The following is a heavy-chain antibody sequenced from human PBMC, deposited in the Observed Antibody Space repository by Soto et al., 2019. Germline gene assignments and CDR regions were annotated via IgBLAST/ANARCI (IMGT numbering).Heavy chain of an antibody. D-gene: IGHD3-3*01. V-gene: IGHV3-74*01. Sequence: EVQLVESGGGLVQPGGSLRLSCAASGFTFTNYWMHWVRQAPGKGLVWVSRIESDGSSTSYADSVKGRFTISRDNAKNTVYLQMNSLRAEDTAVYYCARDKSGPADYWGQGPLVTVSS. CDR3: ARDKSGPADY. CDR2: IESDGSST. J-gene: IGHJ4*02. CDR1: GFTFTNYW.